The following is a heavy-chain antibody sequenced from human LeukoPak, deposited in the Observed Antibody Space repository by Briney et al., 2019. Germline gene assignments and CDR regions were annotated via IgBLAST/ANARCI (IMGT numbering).Heavy chain of an antibody. CDR2: INPNSGGT. Sequence: ASVKVSCKASGYTFTGYYMHWLRQAPGQGLEWMGWINPNSGGTNYAQKFQGRVTMTRDTSISTAYMELSRLRSDDTAVYYCARGDSPSGYSYGTNFDYWGQGTLVTVSS. CDR1: GYTFTGYY. J-gene: IGHJ4*02. CDR3: ARGDSPSGYSYGTNFDY. V-gene: IGHV1-2*02. D-gene: IGHD5-18*01.